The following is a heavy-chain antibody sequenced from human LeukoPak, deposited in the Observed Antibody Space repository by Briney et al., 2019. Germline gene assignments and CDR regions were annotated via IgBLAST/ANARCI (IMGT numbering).Heavy chain of an antibody. Sequence: GGSLRLSCAASGFSVRSNYMSWVRQAPGKGLEWVSAIRDSGSSTHYADSVKGRFTTSRDNSKSTLFLQMNSLRAEDTAIYYCAKYGPQDSGSSHFDYWGQGALVTVSS. CDR2: IRDSGSST. V-gene: IGHV3-23*01. CDR3: AKYGPQDSGSSHFDY. D-gene: IGHD1-26*01. J-gene: IGHJ4*02. CDR1: GFSVRSNY.